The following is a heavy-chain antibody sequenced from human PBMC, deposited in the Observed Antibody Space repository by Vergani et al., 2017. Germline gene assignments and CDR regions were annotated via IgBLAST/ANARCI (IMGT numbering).Heavy chain of an antibody. Sequence: QLQLQESGPGLVKPSATLSLTCSVSGASIRSSNYYWGWIRQPPGTGLEWIASIYYSWSTYYNPSLKSRVTISVDTSKNPFSLKLSSVTAADTAVYFCARHSTVEWLVKLGWIDPWGQGILVTVSS. J-gene: IGHJ5*02. V-gene: IGHV4-39*01. CDR2: IYYSWST. D-gene: IGHD6-19*01. CDR3: ARHSTVEWLVKLGWIDP. CDR1: GASIRSSNYY.